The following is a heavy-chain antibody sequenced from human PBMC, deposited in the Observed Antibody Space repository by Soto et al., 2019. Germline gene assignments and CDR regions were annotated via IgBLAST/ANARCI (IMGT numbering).Heavy chain of an antibody. J-gene: IGHJ4*02. Sequence: PGVTLRLSWAPSGFTFSSYGKHRVRQAPDKGLEWVAVISYDGSNKDYADSVKGRVTISRDNSKNTLYLQINSLRAEDTAVYHCARDLYSGYVGDYWGQRALVSVSS. D-gene: IGHD5-12*01. CDR3: ARDLYSGYVGDY. CDR2: ISYDGSNK. V-gene: IGHV3-30*03. CDR1: GFTFSSYG.